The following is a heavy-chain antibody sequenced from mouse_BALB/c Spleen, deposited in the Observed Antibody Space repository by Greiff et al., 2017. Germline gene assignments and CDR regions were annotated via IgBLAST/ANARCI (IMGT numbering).Heavy chain of an antibody. CDR3: ARWITRGYFDY. CDR2: IDPANGNT. J-gene: IGHJ2*01. CDR1: GFNIKDTY. V-gene: IGHV14-3*02. D-gene: IGHD1-1*01. Sequence: EVQLHQSGAELVKPGASVKLSCTASGFNIKDTYMHWVKQRPEQGLEWIGRIDPANGNTKYDPKFQGKATITADTSSNTAYLQLSSLTSEDTAVYYCARWITRGYFDYWGQGTTLTVSS.